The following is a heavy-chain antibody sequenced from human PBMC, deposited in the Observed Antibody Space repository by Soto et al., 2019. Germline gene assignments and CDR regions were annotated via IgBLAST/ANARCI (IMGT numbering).Heavy chain of an antibody. V-gene: IGHV3-23*01. J-gene: IGHJ4*02. CDR2: ISGSGGST. CDR1: GFTFSSYA. Sequence: EVQLLESGGGLVQPGGSLRLSCAASGFTFSSYAMSWVRQAPGKGLEWVSAISGSGGSTYYADSVKGRFTISRDNSKNTLYLQMNSLRAEETAVYYCATSSGYPRLFDYWGQGTLVTVSS. CDR3: ATSSGYPRLFDY. D-gene: IGHD3-22*01.